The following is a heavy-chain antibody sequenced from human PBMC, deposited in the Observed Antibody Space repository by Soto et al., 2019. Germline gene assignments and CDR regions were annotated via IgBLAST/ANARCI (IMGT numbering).Heavy chain of an antibody. CDR2: IPSKTNTYAT. V-gene: IGHV3-73*02. Sequence: EVQLVESGGGLVQPGGSLKLSCAASGFTFSGSTIHWVRQTSGKGLEWVGRIPSKTNTYATAYAASVKGRFTISRDDSNNTAYLQMNSLKTEDTAVYYCTRQHLDVPVASAIDYWGQGTLLTVSS. D-gene: IGHD6-19*01. CDR1: GFTFSGST. J-gene: IGHJ4*02. CDR3: TRQHLDVPVASAIDY.